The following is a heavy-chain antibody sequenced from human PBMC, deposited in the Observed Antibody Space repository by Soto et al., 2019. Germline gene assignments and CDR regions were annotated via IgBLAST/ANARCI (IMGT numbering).Heavy chain of an antibody. CDR1: GYTFTSYD. Sequence: ASVKVSCKASGYTFTSYDINWVRQATGQGLEWMGWMNPNSGNTGYAQKFQGRVTMTRNTSISTAYMELSSLRSEDTAVYYCARGSYYDCWSGYPNDAFDIWGQGTMVTVS. CDR3: ARGSYYDCWSGYPNDAFDI. D-gene: IGHD3-3*01. V-gene: IGHV1-8*01. CDR2: MNPNSGNT. J-gene: IGHJ3*02.